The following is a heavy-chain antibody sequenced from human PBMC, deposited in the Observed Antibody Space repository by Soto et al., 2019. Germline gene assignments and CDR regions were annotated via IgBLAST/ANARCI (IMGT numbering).Heavy chain of an antibody. CDR2: IYYSGST. CDR3: ARVTGVSAYYYSGMDV. Sequence: SETLSLTCTVCGGSISSYYWSWIRQPPGKGLEWIGYIYYSGSTNYNPSLKSRVTISVDTSKNQFSLKLSSVTAADTAVYYCARVTGVSAYYYSGMDVWGQGTTLTVSS. D-gene: IGHD6-13*01. CDR1: GGSISSYY. V-gene: IGHV4-59*01. J-gene: IGHJ6*02.